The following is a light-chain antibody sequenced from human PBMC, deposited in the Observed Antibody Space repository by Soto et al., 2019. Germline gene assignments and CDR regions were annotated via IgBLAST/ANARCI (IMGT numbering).Light chain of an antibody. CDR3: QSYDTSLGGSRV. CDR2: GNN. J-gene: IGLJ2*01. V-gene: IGLV1-40*01. CDR1: SSNIGAPYD. Sequence: QAVLTQPPSVSGAPGQGVIISCTGSSSNIGAPYDVHWYQQLPGTAPKLLIYGNNNRPSGVPDRFSGSKSGTSASLAITGLQAEDEADYYCQSYDTSLGGSRVFGGGTQLTVL.